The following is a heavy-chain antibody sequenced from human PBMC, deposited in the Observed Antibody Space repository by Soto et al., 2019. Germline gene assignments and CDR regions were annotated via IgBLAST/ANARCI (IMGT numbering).Heavy chain of an antibody. J-gene: IGHJ4*02. CDR3: AKDSWYFDL. CDR1: GFTFSAFG. Sequence: GGSLRLSCAASGFTFSAFGMHWVRQAPGKGLEWVAIISYDGILKYYADSVKGRFTISRDTSKGALYLQMNSLRVEDTGVYYCAKDSWYFDLWSQGSQVTVSS. D-gene: IGHD6-13*01. V-gene: IGHV3-30*18. CDR2: ISYDGILK.